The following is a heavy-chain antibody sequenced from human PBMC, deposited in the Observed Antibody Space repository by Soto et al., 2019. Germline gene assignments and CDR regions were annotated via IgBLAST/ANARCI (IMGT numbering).Heavy chain of an antibody. CDR3: AKDLKGYNWNYWSFYYGMDA. J-gene: IGHJ6*02. Sequence: GGSLRLSCAASGFTFDDYTMHWVRQAPGKGLEWVSLISWDGGSTYYADSVKGRFTISRDNSKNSLYLQMNSLRTEDTALYYCAKDLKGYNWNYWSFYYGMDAWGQRPTFTASS. V-gene: IGHV3-43*01. CDR2: ISWDGGST. CDR1: GFTFDDYT. D-gene: IGHD1-7*01.